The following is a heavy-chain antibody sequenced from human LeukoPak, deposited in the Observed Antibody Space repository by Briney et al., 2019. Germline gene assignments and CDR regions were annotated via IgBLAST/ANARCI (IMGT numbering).Heavy chain of an antibody. Sequence: PSQTLSLTCTVSGGSISSGDYYWSWIRQPPGKGLEWIGYIYYSGSTYYNPSLKSRVTISVDTSKNQFSLKLSSVTAADTAVYCCARDLRPMYDRYGIADVDWGQGTLVTVSS. D-gene: IGHD3-22*01. J-gene: IGHJ4*02. CDR1: GGSISSGDYY. CDR2: IYYSGST. CDR3: ARDLRPMYDRYGIADVD. V-gene: IGHV4-30-4*01.